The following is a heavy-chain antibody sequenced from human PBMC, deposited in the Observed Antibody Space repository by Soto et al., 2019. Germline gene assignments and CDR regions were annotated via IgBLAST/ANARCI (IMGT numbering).Heavy chain of an antibody. CDR1: GFTFSSYG. CDR3: ATDYPGGYQLLQHVDTAMVPQSGMDV. CDR2: IWYDGSNK. D-gene: IGHD5-18*01. V-gene: IGHV3-33*01. Sequence: GGSLRLSCAASGFTFSSYGMHWVRQAPGKGLEWVAVIWYDGSNKYYADSVKGRFTISRDNSKNTLYLQMNSLRAEDTAVYYCATDYPGGYQLLQHVDTAMVPQSGMDVWGQGTTVTVSS. J-gene: IGHJ6*02.